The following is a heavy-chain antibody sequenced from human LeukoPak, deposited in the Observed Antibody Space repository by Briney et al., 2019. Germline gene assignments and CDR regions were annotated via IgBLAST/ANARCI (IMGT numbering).Heavy chain of an antibody. CDR2: ISSSSSTI. D-gene: IGHD2-21*01. Sequence: PGGSLRLSCAASGFTFSSYSMNWVRQAPGKGLEWVSYISSSSSTIYYADSVKGRFTISRDNSKNTLYLQMNSLRAEDTAVYYCAKDADPGIPSNWGQGTLVTVSS. CDR1: GFTFSSYS. CDR3: AKDADPGIPSN. J-gene: IGHJ4*02. V-gene: IGHV3-48*01.